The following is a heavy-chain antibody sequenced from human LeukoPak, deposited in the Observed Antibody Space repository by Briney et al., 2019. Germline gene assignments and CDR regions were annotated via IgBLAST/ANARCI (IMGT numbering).Heavy chain of an antibody. Sequence: GGSLRLSCAASGFTFSSYGMHWVRQAPGKGLEWVAVIWYDGTNKYYADSVKGRFTISRVNSKSTLSLQMNSLRVEDTALYYCAKDRSGYDLDAFDIWGQGIVVTVSS. D-gene: IGHD5-12*01. CDR1: GFTFSSYG. CDR2: IWYDGTNK. CDR3: AKDRSGYDLDAFDI. V-gene: IGHV3-33*06. J-gene: IGHJ3*02.